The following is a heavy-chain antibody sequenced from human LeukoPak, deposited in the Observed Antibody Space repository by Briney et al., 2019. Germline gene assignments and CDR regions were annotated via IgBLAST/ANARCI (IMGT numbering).Heavy chain of an antibody. J-gene: IGHJ4*02. CDR1: GVSLTKYY. V-gene: IGHV4-59*13. D-gene: IGHD6-13*01. CDR2: IYYSGST. Sequence: PSETLSLTCTVSGVSLTKYYGSCIPHPPGQGREGIGYIYYSGSTNYNPSLKPRVTISVETYKNEFSLEPRSVTPGHPAAHHCARVTGYRIEDYFDYWGQGTVVTVSS. CDR3: ARVTGYRIEDYFDY.